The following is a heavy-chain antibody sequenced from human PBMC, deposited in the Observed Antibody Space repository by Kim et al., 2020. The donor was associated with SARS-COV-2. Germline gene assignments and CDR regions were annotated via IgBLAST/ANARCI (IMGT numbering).Heavy chain of an antibody. CDR1: GFTFSSYS. CDR3: ARVRRFGVVSGLLRRQDYYYYYGMDV. Sequence: GGSLRLSCAASGFTFSSYSMNWVRQAPGKGLEWVSSISSSSSYIYYADSVKGRFTISRDNAKNSLYLQMNSLRAEDTAVYYCARVRRFGVVSGLLRRQDYYYYYGMDVWGQGTTVTVSS. J-gene: IGHJ6*02. D-gene: IGHD3-3*01. CDR2: ISSSSSYI. V-gene: IGHV3-21*01.